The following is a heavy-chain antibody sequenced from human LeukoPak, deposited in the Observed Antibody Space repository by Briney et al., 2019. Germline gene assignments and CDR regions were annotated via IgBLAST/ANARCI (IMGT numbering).Heavy chain of an antibody. CDR2: IYYSGRT. Sequence: PSETLSLTCTVSGGSICSYFWSWIRQPPGKGLERIWYIYYSGRTNYNSSLKSRVIISVDTYKNQFSLKLSSVTAADTAVYYCARTGKYSSGWYVPSTPFDYWGQGTLVTVS. V-gene: IGHV4-59*12. CDR3: ARTGKYSSGWYVPSTPFDY. D-gene: IGHD6-19*01. J-gene: IGHJ4*02. CDR1: GGSICSYF.